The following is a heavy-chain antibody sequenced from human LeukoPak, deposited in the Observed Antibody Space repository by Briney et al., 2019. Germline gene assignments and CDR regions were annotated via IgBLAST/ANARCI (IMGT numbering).Heavy chain of an antibody. J-gene: IGHJ5*02. CDR3: ASRSGSSTWFAP. V-gene: IGHV3-53*01. D-gene: IGHD3-22*01. CDR2: IHSAGNT. Sequence: GRSLRLSCAASGFTVSTNYVTRARQAPGKGLEWSSIIHSAGNTYYADSVKGRVTISRDNSKNTLYLQMNSLRAEDTAVHYCASRSGSSTWFAPWGQGTLVTVSS. CDR1: GFTVSTNY.